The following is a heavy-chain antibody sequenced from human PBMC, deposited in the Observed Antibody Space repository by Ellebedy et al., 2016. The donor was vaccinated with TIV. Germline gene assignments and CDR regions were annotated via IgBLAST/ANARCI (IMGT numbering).Heavy chain of an antibody. J-gene: IGHJ6*02. CDR3: AAREWQDPMDV. Sequence: ASVTVSCXASGHTFTTYGIHWVRQAPGQRPEWMGWINTGNGNTKYSQKLQGRVTITTDTSATTAYMKLSSLMSEDTAVYYCAAREWQDPMDVWGQGTTVTVSS. CDR1: GHTFTTYG. V-gene: IGHV1-3*04. D-gene: IGHD3-3*01. CDR2: INTGNGNT.